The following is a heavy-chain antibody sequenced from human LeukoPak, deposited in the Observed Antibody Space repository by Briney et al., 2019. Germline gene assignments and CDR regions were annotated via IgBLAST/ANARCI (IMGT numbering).Heavy chain of an antibody. V-gene: IGHV3-72*01. CDR3: ARDSGMVRGTVDY. Sequence: GGSLRLSCAASGFTLSDPYMDWVRQAPGKGLEWVGRTRNKANSYTTEYAASVRGRFTILRDDSKNSLYLQMNSLNTEDTAVYYCARDSGMVRGTVDYWGQGTLVTVSS. CDR2: TRNKANSYTT. J-gene: IGHJ4*02. D-gene: IGHD3-10*01. CDR1: GFTLSDPY.